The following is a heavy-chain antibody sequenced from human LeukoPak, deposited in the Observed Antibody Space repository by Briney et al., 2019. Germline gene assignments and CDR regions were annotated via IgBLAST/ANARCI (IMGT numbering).Heavy chain of an antibody. CDR3: AKRYYYDNSGLWDS. Sequence: PGGSLRLSCAASGFTFSSYAMSWVRQAPGKGLEWVSATSSSGGSTYYADSVKGRFTISRDNSKNTLYLQMNSLRAEDTAVYYCAKRYYYDNSGLWDSWGQGTLVRVSS. CDR1: GFTFSSYA. J-gene: IGHJ4*02. D-gene: IGHD3-22*01. V-gene: IGHV3-23*01. CDR2: TSSSGGST.